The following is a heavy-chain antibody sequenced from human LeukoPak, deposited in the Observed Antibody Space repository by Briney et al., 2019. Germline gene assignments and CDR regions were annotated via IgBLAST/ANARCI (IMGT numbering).Heavy chain of an antibody. CDR2: ISSSSSYI. J-gene: IGHJ3*02. V-gene: IGHV3-21*01. D-gene: IGHD2/OR15-2a*01. CDR1: GFTFSSYS. CDR3: ARAANSNAFDI. Sequence: GGSLRLSCAASGFTFSSYSMNWVRQAPGKGLEWVSSISSSSSYIYYADSVKGRFTISRDNAKNSLYLQMKSLRAEDTAVYYCARAANSNAFDIWGQGTMVTVSS.